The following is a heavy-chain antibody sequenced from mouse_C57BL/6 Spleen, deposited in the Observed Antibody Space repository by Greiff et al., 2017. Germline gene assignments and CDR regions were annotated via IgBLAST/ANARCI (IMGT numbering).Heavy chain of an antibody. CDR3: ARGQLRPYFDY. J-gene: IGHJ2*01. CDR2: LYPGDGDT. CDR1: GYAFSSSW. Sequence: QVQLQQSGPELVKPGASVKISCKASGYAFSSSWMNWVKQRPGKGLELIGRLYPGDGDTHYNGKFKGKATLSADKSSSTAYMQRSSLTSDDSAVDFCARGQLRPYFDYWGQGTTLTVSS. D-gene: IGHD3-2*02. V-gene: IGHV1-82*01.